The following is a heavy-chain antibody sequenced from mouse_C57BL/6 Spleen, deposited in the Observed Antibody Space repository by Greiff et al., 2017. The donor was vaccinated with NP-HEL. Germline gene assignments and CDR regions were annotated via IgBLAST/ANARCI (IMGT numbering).Heavy chain of an antibody. Sequence: EVKLVESEGGLVQPGSSMKLSCTASGFTFSDYYMAWVRQVPEKGLEWVANINYDGSSTYYLDSLKSRFIISRDNAKNSLYLQMSSLKSEDTATYYCARDGLGHAMDYWGQGTSVTVSS. V-gene: IGHV5-16*01. CDR2: INYDGSST. D-gene: IGHD4-1*01. CDR3: ARDGLGHAMDY. CDR1: GFTFSDYY. J-gene: IGHJ4*01.